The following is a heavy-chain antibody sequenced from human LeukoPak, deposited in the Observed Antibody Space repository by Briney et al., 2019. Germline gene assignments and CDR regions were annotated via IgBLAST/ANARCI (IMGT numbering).Heavy chain of an antibody. CDR3: ARLRFLEWLPHPFDY. V-gene: IGHV4-38-2*02. Sequence: SETLSLTCSVSGYSISSGYYWGWIRQPPGKGLEWIGSIYHSGSTYDNPSLKSRVTISVDTSKNQFSLKLNSVTAADTAVYYCARLRFLEWLPHPFDYWGQGTLVTVSS. D-gene: IGHD3-3*01. CDR1: GYSISSGYY. CDR2: IYHSGST. J-gene: IGHJ4*02.